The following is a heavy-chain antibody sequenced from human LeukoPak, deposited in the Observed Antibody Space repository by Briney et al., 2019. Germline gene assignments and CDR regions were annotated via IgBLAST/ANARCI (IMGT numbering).Heavy chain of an antibody. Sequence: KTSETLSLTCTVSGGSISSSSYYWGWIRQPPGKGLEWIGNIYYSGNTYYNPSLKSRVTISLDTSKNQFSLKLNSVTAADTAVYYCATVRPAATLLSWGQGTLVTVSS. CDR2: IYYSGNT. CDR1: GGSISSSSYY. D-gene: IGHD6-25*01. V-gene: IGHV4-39*07. J-gene: IGHJ5*02. CDR3: ATVRPAATLLS.